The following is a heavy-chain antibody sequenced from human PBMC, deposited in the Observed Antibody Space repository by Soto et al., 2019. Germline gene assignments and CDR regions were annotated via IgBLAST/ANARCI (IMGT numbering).Heavy chain of an antibody. J-gene: IGHJ4*02. Sequence: GASVKVSCKAFGGTFSSYAISWVRQAPGQGLEWMGGIIPIFGTANYAQKFQGRVTITADESTSTAYMELSSLRSEDTAVYYCARAFATVTTGVSEYYFDYWGQGTLVTVS. V-gene: IGHV1-69*13. CDR2: IIPIFGTA. CDR1: GGTFSSYA. D-gene: IGHD4-17*01. CDR3: ARAFATVTTGVSEYYFDY.